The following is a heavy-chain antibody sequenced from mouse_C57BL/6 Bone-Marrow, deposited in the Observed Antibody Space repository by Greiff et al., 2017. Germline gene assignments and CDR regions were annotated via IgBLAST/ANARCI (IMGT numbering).Heavy chain of an antibody. V-gene: IGHV1-63*01. CDR2: IYPGGGYT. CDR1: GYTFTNYW. J-gene: IGHJ4*01. Sequence: VKLMESGAELVRPGTSVKMSCKASGYTFTNYWIGWAKQRPGHGLEWIGDIYPGGGYTNYNEKFKGKATLTADKSSSTAYMQFSSLTSEDSAIYYCARGGGYYAMDYWGQGTSVTVSS. CDR3: ARGGGYYAMDY.